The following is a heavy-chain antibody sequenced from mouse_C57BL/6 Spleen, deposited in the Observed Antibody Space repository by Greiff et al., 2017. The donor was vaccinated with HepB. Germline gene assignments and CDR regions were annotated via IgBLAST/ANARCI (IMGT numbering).Heavy chain of an antibody. Sequence: VQLQESGAELVRPGASVTLSCKASGYTFTDYEMHWVKQTPVHGLEWIGAIDPETGGTAYNQKFKGKAILTADKSSSTAYMELRSLTSEDSAVYYCTRKGWDDYWGQGTTLTVSS. V-gene: IGHV1-15*01. CDR3: TRKGWDDY. D-gene: IGHD3-3*01. CDR2: IDPETGGT. J-gene: IGHJ2*01. CDR1: GYTFTDYE.